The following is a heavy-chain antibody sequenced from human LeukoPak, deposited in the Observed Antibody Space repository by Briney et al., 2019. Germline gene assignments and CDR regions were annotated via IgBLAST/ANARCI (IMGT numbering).Heavy chain of an antibody. V-gene: IGHV3-30-3*01. D-gene: IGHD6-19*01. Sequence: GGSLRLSCAASGFTFSTYTIHWVRQAPGKGLEWVAVTSYDGSSKYYADSVKGRFSISRDNSKNTLDLQMNSLTTEDTAVYYCARRGSSGCFDYWGQGTLVTVSS. J-gene: IGHJ4*02. CDR1: GFTFSTYT. CDR2: TSYDGSSK. CDR3: ARRGSSGCFDY.